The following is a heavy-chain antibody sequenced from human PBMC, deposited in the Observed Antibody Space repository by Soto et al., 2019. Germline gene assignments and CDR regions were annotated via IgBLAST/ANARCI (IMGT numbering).Heavy chain of an antibody. V-gene: IGHV1-69*06. J-gene: IGHJ6*02. CDR3: ARPSIYSSGWYSSHYYYYYGMDV. CDR2: IIPIFGTA. Sequence: SVKVSCKASGGTFSSYAISWVRQAPGQGLEWMGGIIPIFGTANYAQKFQGRVTITADKSTSTAYMELSSLRSEDTAMYYCARPSIYSSGWYSSHYYYYYGMDVWGQGTTVTSP. CDR1: GGTFSSYA. D-gene: IGHD6-19*01.